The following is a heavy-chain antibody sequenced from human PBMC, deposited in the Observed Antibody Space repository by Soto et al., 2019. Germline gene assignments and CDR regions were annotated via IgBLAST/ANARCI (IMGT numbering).Heavy chain of an antibody. CDR2: INYNSRAT. Sequence: EVQLLESGGGLVQPGGSLRLSCAASGFTFSSSATGWVRQGPGKGLEWVSLINYNSRATYYIDSVKGRFAISRDNSKNTLYLQLNSLRAEDTAVYYCATQDFRGTTGTTWGQGTQVIVSS. CDR3: ATQDFRGTTGTT. D-gene: IGHD1-1*01. V-gene: IGHV3-23*01. J-gene: IGHJ4*02. CDR1: GFTFSSSA.